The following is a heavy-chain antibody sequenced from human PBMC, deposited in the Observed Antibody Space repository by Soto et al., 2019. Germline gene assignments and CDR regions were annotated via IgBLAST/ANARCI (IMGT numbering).Heavy chain of an antibody. J-gene: IGHJ4*02. V-gene: IGHV3-73*01. Sequence: GGSLRLSCAASGSTFGGSAMHWVRHASGKGLEWVGHIRSKTNSYATAYAESVKGRFTTSRDDSMNTAYLQMNSLKTEDTAVYFCTRQTDAVQWLVVPTDYNFDYWGQGTLVTVSS. CDR1: GSTFGGSA. CDR2: IRSKTNSYAT. D-gene: IGHD6-19*01. CDR3: TRQTDAVQWLVVPTDYNFDY.